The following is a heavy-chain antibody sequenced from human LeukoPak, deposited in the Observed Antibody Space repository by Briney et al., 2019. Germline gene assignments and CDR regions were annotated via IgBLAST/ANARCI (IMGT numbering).Heavy chain of an antibody. V-gene: IGHV3-7*03. CDR3: ASYSSWYELEYYFDY. CDR2: IKQDGSEK. Sequence: GGSLRLSCAASGFTFSSYWMSWVRQAPGKGLEWVANIKQDGSEKYYVDSVKGRFTISRDNAKNSLYLQMNSLRAEDTAVYYCASYSSWYELEYYFDYWGQGTLVTVSS. CDR1: GFTFSSYW. D-gene: IGHD6-13*01. J-gene: IGHJ4*02.